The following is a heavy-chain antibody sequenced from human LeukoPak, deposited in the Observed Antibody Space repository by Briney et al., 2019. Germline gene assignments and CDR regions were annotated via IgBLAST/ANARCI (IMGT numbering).Heavy chain of an antibody. CDR1: GFTFSSYA. J-gene: IGHJ4*02. Sequence: GGSLRLSCAASGFTFSSYAMHWVRQAPGKGLEWVAVISYDGSNKYYADSVKGRFTISRDNSKNTLYLQMNSLRAEDTAVYYCARRDSSGWLYWGQGTPVTVSS. V-gene: IGHV3-30-3*01. CDR2: ISYDGSNK. CDR3: ARRDSSGWLY. D-gene: IGHD6-19*01.